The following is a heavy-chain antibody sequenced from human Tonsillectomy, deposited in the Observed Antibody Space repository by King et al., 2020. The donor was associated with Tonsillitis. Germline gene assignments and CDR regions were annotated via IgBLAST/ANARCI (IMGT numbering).Heavy chain of an antibody. CDR2: IYTSGST. CDR3: AMSGGA. D-gene: IGHD3-10*02. J-gene: IGHJ5*02. V-gene: IGHV4-61*02. CDR1: GGSISSGNYF. Sequence: PLQESGPGLVKPSQTLSLTCTVSGGSISSGNYFWYWIRQPAGKGLEWIGLIYTSGSTNYNPSLKSRVTITVDTSKDQFSLNLSSVTAADTAVYYCAMSGGAWGQGTLVTVSS.